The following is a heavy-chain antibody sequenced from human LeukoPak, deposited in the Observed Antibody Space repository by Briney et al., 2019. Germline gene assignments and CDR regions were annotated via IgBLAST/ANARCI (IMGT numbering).Heavy chain of an antibody. CDR3: AKSRRGLYYYYYYGMDV. J-gene: IGHJ6*02. V-gene: IGHV3-9*01. Sequence: QAGGSLRLSCAASGFTFDDYAMLWVRQAPGKGLEWVSSINWNSNNIGYADSVKGRFTISRDNAKNSLYLQMNSLRPEDTALYYCAKSRRGLYYYYYYGMDVWGQGTTVTVSS. CDR2: INWNSNNI. CDR1: GFTFDDYA. D-gene: IGHD3-10*01.